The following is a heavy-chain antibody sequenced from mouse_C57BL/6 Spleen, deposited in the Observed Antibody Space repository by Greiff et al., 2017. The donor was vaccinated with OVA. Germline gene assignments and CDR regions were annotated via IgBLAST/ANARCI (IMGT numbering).Heavy chain of an antibody. CDR3: ARGVITTVGDY. V-gene: IGHV1-55*01. CDR1: GYTFTSYW. Sequence: QVQLQQPGAELVKPGASVKMSCTASGYTFTSYWITWVKQRPGQGLEWIGDIYPGSGSTNYNEKFKSKATLTVDTSSSTAYMQLSSLTSEDSAVYYCARGVITTVGDYWGQGTTLTVSS. CDR2: IYPGSGST. D-gene: IGHD1-1*01. J-gene: IGHJ2*01.